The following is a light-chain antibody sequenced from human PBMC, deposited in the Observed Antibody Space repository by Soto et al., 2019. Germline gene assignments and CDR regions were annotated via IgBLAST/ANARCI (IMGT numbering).Light chain of an antibody. V-gene: IGLV4-69*01. Sequence: QAVVTQSPSASASLGASVRLACTLISGHNTYAIAWHQQQPEKGPRYLLKLNSDGSHSRGDGIPDRFSGSSSGAERYLTISSLQSEDEADYYCQTWGTGIRVFGGGTKLTVL. CDR1: SGHNTYA. CDR2: LNSDGSH. J-gene: IGLJ2*01. CDR3: QTWGTGIRV.